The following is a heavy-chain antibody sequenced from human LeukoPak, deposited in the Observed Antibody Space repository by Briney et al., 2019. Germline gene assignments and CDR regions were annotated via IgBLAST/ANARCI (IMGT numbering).Heavy chain of an antibody. CDR3: ARESQTTVTTYYYYYYGMDV. D-gene: IGHD4-17*01. V-gene: IGHV1-18*01. CDR2: ISAYNGNT. Sequence: ASVKVSCKASGYTFTSYGISWVRQAPGQGLEWMGWISAYNGNTNYAQKLQGRVTMTTDTSTSTVYMELRSLRSDDTAVYYCARESQTTVTTYYYYYYGMDVWGQGTTVTVSS. CDR1: GYTFTSYG. J-gene: IGHJ6*02.